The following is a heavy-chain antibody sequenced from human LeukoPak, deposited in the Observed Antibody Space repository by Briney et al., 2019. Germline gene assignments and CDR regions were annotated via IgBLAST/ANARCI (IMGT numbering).Heavy chain of an antibody. Sequence: ASVTVSCTASGYTFTGYYMHWVRQAPGQGLEGMGWINPNSGGTNYAQKFQGRVTMTRDTSISTAYMELSRLRSDDTAVYYCARGGYYGSGRRIDYWGQGTLVTVSS. CDR1: GYTFTGYY. CDR2: INPNSGGT. D-gene: IGHD3-10*01. J-gene: IGHJ4*02. CDR3: ARGGYYGSGRRIDY. V-gene: IGHV1-2*02.